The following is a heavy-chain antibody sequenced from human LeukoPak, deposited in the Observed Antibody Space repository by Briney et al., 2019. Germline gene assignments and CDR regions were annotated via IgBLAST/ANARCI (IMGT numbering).Heavy chain of an antibody. Sequence: ASVKVSCKASGYTFTSYAMNWVRQAPGQGLEWMGWVNTNTGNPTYAQGFTGRFVSSLDTSVSTAYLQICSLKAEDTAVYYCARDQEGYCSSTSCSLSYYFDYWGQGTLVTVSS. CDR3: ARDQEGYCSSTSCSLSYYFDY. J-gene: IGHJ4*02. CDR2: VNTNTGNP. D-gene: IGHD2-2*01. V-gene: IGHV7-4-1*01. CDR1: GYTFTSYA.